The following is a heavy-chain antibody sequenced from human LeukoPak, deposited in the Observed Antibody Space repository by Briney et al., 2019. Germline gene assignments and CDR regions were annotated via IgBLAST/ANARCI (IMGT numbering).Heavy chain of an antibody. J-gene: IGHJ6*02. Sequence: PSETLSLTCAVYGGSFSGYYWNWIRQPPGKGLEWIGEIHHSGSANYSPSLKSRVTISVDTSKNQFSLKLSSVTAADTAVYYCARGRGVLRFLEWAPLDVWGQGTTVTVSS. V-gene: IGHV4-34*01. CDR2: IHHSGSA. D-gene: IGHD3-3*01. CDR3: ARGRGVLRFLEWAPLDV. CDR1: GGSFSGYY.